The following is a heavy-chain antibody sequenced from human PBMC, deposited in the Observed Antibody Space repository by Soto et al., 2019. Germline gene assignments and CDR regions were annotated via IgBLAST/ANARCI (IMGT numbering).Heavy chain of an antibody. CDR1: GFTFSSYA. J-gene: IGHJ6*02. CDR2: ISYDGSNK. CDR3: ARDPSPNTIFGVVTSYYYYYYGMDV. V-gene: IGHV3-30-3*01. Sequence: QVQLVESGGGVVQPGRSLRLSCAASGFTFSSYAMHWVRQAPGKGLEWVAVISYDGSNKYYADSVKGRFTISRDNSKNTLYLQMNSLRAEDTAVYYCARDPSPNTIFGVVTSYYYYYYGMDVWGQGTTVTVSS. D-gene: IGHD3-3*01.